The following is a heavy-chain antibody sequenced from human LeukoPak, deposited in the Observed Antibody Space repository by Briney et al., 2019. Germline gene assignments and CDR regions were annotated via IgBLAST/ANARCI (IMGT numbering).Heavy chain of an antibody. V-gene: IGHV3-48*03. CDR3: AELGITMIGGV. CDR2: ISSSGSTI. J-gene: IGHJ6*04. Sequence: GGSLRLSCAASGFTFSSYEMNWVRQAPRKGLEWVSYISSSGSTINYADSVKGRFTISRDNAKNSLYLQMNSLRAEDTAVYYCAELGITMIGGVWGKGTTVTISS. D-gene: IGHD3-10*02. CDR1: GFTFSSYE.